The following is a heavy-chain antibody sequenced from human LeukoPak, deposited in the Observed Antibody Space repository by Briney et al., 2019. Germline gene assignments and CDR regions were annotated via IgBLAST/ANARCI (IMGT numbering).Heavy chain of an antibody. J-gene: IGHJ4*02. Sequence: SETLSLTCIVSGGSISSYYWSWIRQPPGKGLEWIGYIYYSGSTNYNPSLKSRVTISVDTSKNQFSLKLSSVTAADTAVYYCARSKYCSSTSCYNPIDYWGQGTLVTVSS. V-gene: IGHV4-59*12. D-gene: IGHD2-2*02. CDR1: GGSISSYY. CDR3: ARSKYCSSTSCYNPIDY. CDR2: IYYSGST.